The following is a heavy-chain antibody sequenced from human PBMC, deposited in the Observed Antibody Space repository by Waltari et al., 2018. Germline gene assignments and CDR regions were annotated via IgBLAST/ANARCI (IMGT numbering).Heavy chain of an antibody. J-gene: IGHJ3*02. CDR2: INPNSGGT. D-gene: IGHD3-3*01. V-gene: IGHV1-2*06. CDR3: ARDEPYDFWSGSHPDAFDI. CDR1: GYTFTGYY. Sequence: QVQLVQSGAEVKKPGASVKVSCTASGYTFTGYYMHWVRQAPGQGLEWMGRINPNSGGTNYAQKFQGRVTMARDTSISTAYMELSRLRSDDTAVYYCARDEPYDFWSGSHPDAFDIWGQGTMVTVSS.